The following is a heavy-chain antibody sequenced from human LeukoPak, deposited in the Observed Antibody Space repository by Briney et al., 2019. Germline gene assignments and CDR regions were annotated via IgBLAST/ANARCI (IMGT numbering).Heavy chain of an antibody. D-gene: IGHD3-3*01. CDR1: GFTFDDYA. CDR3: ARTSWSAYRLDY. Sequence: GGSLRLSCAASGFTFDDYAMHWVRQAPGKGLEWVSGISWNSDNIGYADSVKGRFTISRDNAKNSLSLQMNSLRAEDTALYYCARTSWSAYRLDYWGQGTLVTVSS. J-gene: IGHJ4*02. CDR2: ISWNSDNI. V-gene: IGHV3-9*01.